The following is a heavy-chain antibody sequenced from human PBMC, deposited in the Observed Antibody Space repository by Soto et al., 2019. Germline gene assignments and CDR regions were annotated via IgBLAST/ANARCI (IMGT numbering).Heavy chain of an antibody. J-gene: IGHJ4*02. CDR3: AKDGRFGESGFFSDY. V-gene: IGHV3-30*18. Sequence: GGSLRLSCAASGFTFSSYGMHWVRQAPGKGLEWVAVISYDGSNKYYADSVKGRFTISRDNSKNTLYLQMNSLRAEDTAVYYCAKDGRFGESGFFSDYWGQGTLVTVSS. D-gene: IGHD3-10*01. CDR1: GFTFSSYG. CDR2: ISYDGSNK.